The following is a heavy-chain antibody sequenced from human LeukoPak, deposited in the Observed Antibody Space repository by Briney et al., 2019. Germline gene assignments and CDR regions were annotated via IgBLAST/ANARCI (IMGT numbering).Heavy chain of an antibody. Sequence: GRSLRLSCAASGFTFSSYGMHWVRQAPGKGLEWVAVIWYDGSNKYFADSVKGRFTISRDNSKNTLYLQMDSLRVEDTAVYYCAASPAGWFDPWGQGTLVTVSS. CDR2: IWYDGSNK. CDR1: GFTFSSYG. CDR3: AASPAGWFDP. J-gene: IGHJ5*02. V-gene: IGHV3-33*01.